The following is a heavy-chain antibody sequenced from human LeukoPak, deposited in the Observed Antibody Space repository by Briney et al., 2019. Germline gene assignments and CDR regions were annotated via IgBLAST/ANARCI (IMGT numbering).Heavy chain of an antibody. D-gene: IGHD3-3*02. CDR1: GDSISSGTYY. V-gene: IGHV4-39*01. J-gene: IGHJ4*02. CDR3: ARWGQFWSGYYSFDY. CDR2: VFDSGST. Sequence: SETLSLTCTVSGDSISSGTYYWGWIRQPPGKGLEWIGIVFDSGSTDYNPSLKSRVTISVDTSKNQFSLKLSSVTAADTAVYYCARWGQFWSGYYSFDYWGQGTLVTVSS.